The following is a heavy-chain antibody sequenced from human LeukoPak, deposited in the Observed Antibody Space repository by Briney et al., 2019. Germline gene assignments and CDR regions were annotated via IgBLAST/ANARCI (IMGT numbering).Heavy chain of an antibody. J-gene: IGHJ6*02. CDR1: GYTFTGYY. CDR2: INPKSGAT. Sequence: ASVKVSCKASGYTFTGYYMHWVRQAPGQGLGWMGWINPKSGATTYAQKFQDRVTLTRDTSINTAYMDLSGLTSDDTAVFYYAKGATEGYYYYYGLDVWGQGTTVTVSS. CDR3: AKGATEGYYYYYGLDV. V-gene: IGHV1-2*02.